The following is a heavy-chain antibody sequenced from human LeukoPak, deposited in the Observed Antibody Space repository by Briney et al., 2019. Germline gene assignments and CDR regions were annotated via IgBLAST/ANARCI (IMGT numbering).Heavy chain of an antibody. CDR1: GGSISSYY. CDR3: ARAGPRLLWFGEPLGWFDP. CDR2: IYYSGST. V-gene: IGHV4-59*01. J-gene: IGHJ5*02. D-gene: IGHD3-10*01. Sequence: SETLSLTSTVSGGSISSYYWSWIRQPPGKGLEWIGYIYYSGSTNYNPSLKSRVTISVDTSKNQFSLKLSSVTAADTAVYYCARAGPRLLWFGEPLGWFDPWGQGTLVTVSS.